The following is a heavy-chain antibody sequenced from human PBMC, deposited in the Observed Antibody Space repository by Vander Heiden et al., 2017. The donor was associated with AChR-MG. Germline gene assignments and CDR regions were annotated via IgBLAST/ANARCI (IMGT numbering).Heavy chain of an antibody. CDR2: LSASGNT. V-gene: IGHV4-4*07. CDR3: ARVGVNYRWFDP. CDR1: GASIDNDA. D-gene: IGHD3-10*01. Sequence: QVQLQESGPGLGKSSETLSLTCFVAGASIDNDAWSWVRQPAGKGLEWIGRLSASGNTNYNPSLESRASLSGDTSKNQFSLKLSPVTPADTAVYYCARVGVNYRWFDPWGPGILVTISS. J-gene: IGHJ5*02.